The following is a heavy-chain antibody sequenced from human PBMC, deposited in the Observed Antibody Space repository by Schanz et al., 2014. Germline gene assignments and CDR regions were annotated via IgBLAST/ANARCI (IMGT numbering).Heavy chain of an antibody. CDR2: ISPYNGNT. CDR1: GYTFTSYG. Sequence: QVQLVQSGAEVKKPGASVKVSCKASGYTFTSYGISWVRQAPGQGLEWMGWISPYNGNTNYAQKLQGRVTMTADTSTSTAYMDVSSLRSEDTAVYYCASALTTWGGMDVWGQGTTVTVSS. J-gene: IGHJ6*02. CDR3: ASALTTWGGMDV. V-gene: IGHV1-18*01. D-gene: IGHD4-4*01.